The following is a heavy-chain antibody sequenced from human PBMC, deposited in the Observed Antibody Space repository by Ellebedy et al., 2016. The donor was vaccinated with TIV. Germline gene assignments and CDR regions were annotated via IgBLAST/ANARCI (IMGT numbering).Heavy chain of an antibody. CDR2: IWSDGTTK. CDR1: GFTFSSYG. V-gene: IGHV3-33*01. D-gene: IGHD4-23*01. CDR3: AREIIYGGYYFDY. J-gene: IGHJ4*02. Sequence: GESLKISXAASGFTFSSYGMHWVRQAPGKGLEWVAVIWSDGTTKYYSDSVKGRFTISRDNSKNTLYLQMNSLRAEDTAVYYCAREIIYGGYYFDYWGQGTLATVSS.